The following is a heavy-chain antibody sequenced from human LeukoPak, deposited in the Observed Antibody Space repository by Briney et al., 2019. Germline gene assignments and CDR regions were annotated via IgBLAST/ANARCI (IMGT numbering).Heavy chain of an antibody. CDR1: GFTFNDYY. CDR3: ARVGLNDYGSGTYADY. D-gene: IGHD3-10*01. Sequence: GGSLRLSCGASGFTFNDYYMTGIRQAPGKGLEGVSYISTHGSIIYYADSVKGRFTISRDNAKNSLYLQMNTLRAEDTAVYYCARVGLNDYGSGTYADYWGQGTLVTVSS. CDR2: ISTHGSII. J-gene: IGHJ4*02. V-gene: IGHV3-11*04.